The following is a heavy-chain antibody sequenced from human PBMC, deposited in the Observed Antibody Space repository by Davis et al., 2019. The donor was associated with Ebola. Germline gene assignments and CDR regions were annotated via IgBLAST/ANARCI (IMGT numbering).Heavy chain of an antibody. CDR1: GGSISSSSYY. V-gene: IGHV4-39*07. CDR3: AREVVVVPAAMNWFDP. D-gene: IGHD2-2*01. J-gene: IGHJ5*02. CDR2: IYHSGST. Sequence: PSETLSLTCTVSGGSISSSSYYWGWIRQPPGKGLEWIGSIYHSGSTYYNPSLKSRVTISVDRSKNQFSLKLSSVTAADTAVYYCAREVVVVPAAMNWFDPWGQGTLVTVSS.